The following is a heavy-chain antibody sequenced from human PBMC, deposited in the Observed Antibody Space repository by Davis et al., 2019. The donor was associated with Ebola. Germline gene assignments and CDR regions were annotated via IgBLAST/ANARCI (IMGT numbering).Heavy chain of an antibody. D-gene: IGHD6-19*01. V-gene: IGHV1-18*01. J-gene: IGHJ6*02. CDR1: GYTFTSYG. Sequence: ASVKVSCKASGYTFTSYGISWVRQAPGQGLEWMGWISAYNGNTNYAQKLQGRVTMTTDTSTSTAYMELRSLRSDDTAVYYCARQWLVPNLYYYYYGMDVWGQGTTVTVSS. CDR2: ISAYNGNT. CDR3: ARQWLVPNLYYYYYGMDV.